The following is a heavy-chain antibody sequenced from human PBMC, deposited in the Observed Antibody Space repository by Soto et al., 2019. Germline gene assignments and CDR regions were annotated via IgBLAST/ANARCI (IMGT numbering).Heavy chain of an antibody. CDR1: GDSVSSNSAA. CDR2: TYYRSKWYN. J-gene: IGHJ5*02. D-gene: IGHD3-22*01. V-gene: IGHV6-1*01. Sequence: PSQTLSLTCAISGDSVSSNSAAWNWIRQSPSRGLEWLGRTYYRSKWYNDYAVSVKSRITINPDTSKNQFSLQLNSVTPEDTAVYYCARVGGTNIYCSGYYYHGWFYLWGQGSLVPVSS. CDR3: ARVGGTNIYCSGYYYHGWFYL.